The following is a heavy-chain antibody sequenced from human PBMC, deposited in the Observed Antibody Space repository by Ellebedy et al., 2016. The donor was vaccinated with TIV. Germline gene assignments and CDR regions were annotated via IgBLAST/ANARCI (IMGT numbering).Heavy chain of an antibody. CDR2: ISGSGGST. CDR1: GFTFSNYA. CDR3: AKGVAGTAMEKAIDY. D-gene: IGHD5-18*01. V-gene: IGHV3-23*01. J-gene: IGHJ4*02. Sequence: PGGSLRLSCAASGFTFSNYAINWVRQAPGKGLEWVSGISGSGGSTYYADSVKGRFTISRDNSKNTLCLQMNSLRAEDTALYYCAKGVAGTAMEKAIDYWGQGTLVTVSS.